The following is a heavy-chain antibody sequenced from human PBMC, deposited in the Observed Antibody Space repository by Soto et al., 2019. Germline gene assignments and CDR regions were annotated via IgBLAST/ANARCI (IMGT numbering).Heavy chain of an antibody. CDR1: GGSVSSGSYY. CDR3: ERDRVTFGGVIVLSS. D-gene: IGHD3-16*02. V-gene: IGHV4-61*01. J-gene: IGHJ4*02. CDR2: IYYSGST. Sequence: ETLSLTCTVSGGSVSSGSYYWSWIRQPPGKGLEWIGYIYYSGSTNYNPSLKSRVTISVDTSKNQFSLKLSSVTAADTAVYYCERDRVTFGGVIVLSSWGQGTLVTVYS.